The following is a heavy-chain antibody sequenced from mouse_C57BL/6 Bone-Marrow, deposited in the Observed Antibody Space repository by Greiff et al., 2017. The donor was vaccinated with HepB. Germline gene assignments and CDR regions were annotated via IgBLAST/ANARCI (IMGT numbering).Heavy chain of an antibody. J-gene: IGHJ4*01. CDR2: IHPNSGST. CDR1: GYTFTSYW. CDR3: ARDYDYENAMDY. D-gene: IGHD2-4*01. Sequence: QVQLQQPGAELVKPGASVKLSCKASGYTFTSYWMHWVKQRPGQGLEWIGMIHPNSGSTNYNEKFKSKATLTVDKSSSTAYMQLSSLTSEDSAVYYCARDYDYENAMDYWGQGTSVTVSS. V-gene: IGHV1-64*01.